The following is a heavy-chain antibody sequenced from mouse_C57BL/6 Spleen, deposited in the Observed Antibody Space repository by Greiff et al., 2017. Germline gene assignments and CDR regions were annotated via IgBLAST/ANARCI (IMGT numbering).Heavy chain of an antibody. CDR3: ARSFITTVVEDYAMDY. CDR2: IYPRSGNT. J-gene: IGHJ4*01. D-gene: IGHD1-1*01. V-gene: IGHV1-81*01. Sequence: QVQLKQSGAELARPGASVKLSCKASGYTFTSYGISWVKQRTGQGLEWIGEIYPRSGNTYYNEKFKGKATLTADKSSSTAYMELRSLTSEDSAVYFCARSFITTVVEDYAMDYWGQGTSVTVSS. CDR1: GYTFTSYG.